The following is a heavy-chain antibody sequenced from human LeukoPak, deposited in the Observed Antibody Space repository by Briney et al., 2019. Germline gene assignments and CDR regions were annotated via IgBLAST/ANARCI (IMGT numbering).Heavy chain of an antibody. CDR1: GFTFSDSY. CDR3: ARGRISDWTHDY. CDR2: ISRSGSYT. V-gene: IGHV3-11*06. D-gene: IGHD6-19*01. J-gene: IGHJ4*02. Sequence: GGSLRLSCAASGFTFSDSYMTWIRQAPGKGLEWVSYISRSGSYTTYADSVEGRFTISRDNAKNSLYLQMNSLRAEDTAVYYCARGRISDWTHDYWGQGTLVTVSS.